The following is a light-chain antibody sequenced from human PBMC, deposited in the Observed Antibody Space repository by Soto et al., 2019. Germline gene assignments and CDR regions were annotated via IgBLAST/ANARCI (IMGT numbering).Light chain of an antibody. V-gene: IGKV3-15*01. CDR3: QQYDKWPHT. CDR1: QNLSRN. Sequence: EMVMTQSPATLSVSPGERATLSCRASQNLSRNLAWYQQQPGQAPRLLTFYASTRATGIPARFSGSGSGTAFTLTISSLQSEDFAVYYCQQYDKWPHTFGQGTELEIK. J-gene: IGKJ2*01. CDR2: YAS.